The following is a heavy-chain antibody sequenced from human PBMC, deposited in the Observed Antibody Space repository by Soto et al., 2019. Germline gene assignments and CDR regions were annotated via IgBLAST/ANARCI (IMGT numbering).Heavy chain of an antibody. J-gene: IGHJ2*01. CDR3: AGPLGRDDYNGGYFVL. CDR1: GFTFSSYA. D-gene: IGHD4-4*01. CDR2: ISYDGSNK. V-gene: IGHV3-30-3*01. Sequence: QVQLVESGGGVVQPGRSLRLSCAASGFTFSSYAMHWVRQAPGKGLEWVAVISYDGSNKYYADSVKGRFTISRDNSKTTLYLKRNTLGAGDPVVFYCAGPLGRDDYNGGYFVLGGRGTLVTASS.